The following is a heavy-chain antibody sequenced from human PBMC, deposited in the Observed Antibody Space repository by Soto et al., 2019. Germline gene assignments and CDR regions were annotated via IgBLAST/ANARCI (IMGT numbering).Heavy chain of an antibody. J-gene: IGHJ3*02. CDR2: ISSSSSYI. V-gene: IGHV3-21*01. Sequence: PGGSLRLSCAASGFTFSSHSMNWVRQAPGKGLEWVSSISSSSSYIYYADSVKGRFTISRDNAKNSLYLQMNSLRAEDTAVYYCARDRPHYYDSSVSGAFDTWGQGTMVTVSS. CDR3: ARDRPHYYDSSVSGAFDT. D-gene: IGHD3-22*01. CDR1: GFTFSSHS.